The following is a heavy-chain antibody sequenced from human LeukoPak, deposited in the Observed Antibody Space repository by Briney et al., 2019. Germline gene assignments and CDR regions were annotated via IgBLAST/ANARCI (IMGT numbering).Heavy chain of an antibody. Sequence: EPSETLSLTCTVSGGSISSYYWSWIRQPPGKGLEWIGYIYYSGSTNYNPSLKSRVTISVDTSKNQFSLKLSSVTAADTAVYYCARHLFHPYWYFDLWGRGTLVTVSS. CDR3: ARHLFHPYWYFDL. CDR2: IYYSGST. CDR1: GGSISSYY. J-gene: IGHJ2*01. V-gene: IGHV4-59*08. D-gene: IGHD2-21*01.